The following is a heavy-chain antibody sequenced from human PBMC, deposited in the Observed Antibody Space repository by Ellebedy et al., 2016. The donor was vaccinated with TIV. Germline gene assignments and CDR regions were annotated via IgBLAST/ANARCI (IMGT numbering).Heavy chain of an antibody. J-gene: IGHJ4*02. Sequence: MPSETLSLTCTVSGGSISSSSYYWGWIRQPPGKGLEWIGSIYYSGSTYYNPSLKSRVTISVDTSKNQFSLKLSSVTAADTAVYYCARHFLEIYDILTGYYPYYFDYWGQGTLVTVSS. CDR3: ARHFLEIYDILTGYYPYYFDY. D-gene: IGHD3-9*01. CDR1: GGSISSSSYY. V-gene: IGHV4-39*01. CDR2: IYYSGST.